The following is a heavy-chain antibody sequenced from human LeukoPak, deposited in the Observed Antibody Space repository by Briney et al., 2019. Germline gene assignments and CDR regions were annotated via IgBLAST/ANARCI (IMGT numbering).Heavy chain of an antibody. J-gene: IGHJ4*02. D-gene: IGHD2-8*01. CDR2: ISSSGMTI. V-gene: IGHV3-48*03. CDR1: GFTFNNYE. Sequence: GGSLRLSCAASGFTFNNYEMNWVRQAPGKGLEWVSYISSSGMTIYYADSVKGRFTISRDNAKNSLHLQMNSLRAEDTAVYYCASQLTNRGYFDYWGQGTLVTFSS. CDR3: ASQLTNRGYFDY.